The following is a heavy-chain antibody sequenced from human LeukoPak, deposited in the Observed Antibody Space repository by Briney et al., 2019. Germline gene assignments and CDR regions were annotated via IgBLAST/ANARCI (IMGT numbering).Heavy chain of an antibody. V-gene: IGHV4-4*07. CDR1: GGSFSSYY. D-gene: IGHD2-2*01. J-gene: IGHJ2*01. CDR2: IYTSGIT. CDR3: ARQDSVVVLAASPTSDSRYFDL. Sequence: TSETLSLTCTLPGGSFSSYYWSWIRQRAGKGLEWIGRIYTSGITKHNTSPKSRASMSVDTSKKQFSLKLSSVTAADTAVYYCARQDSVVVLAASPTSDSRYFDLWGRGTLVTVSS.